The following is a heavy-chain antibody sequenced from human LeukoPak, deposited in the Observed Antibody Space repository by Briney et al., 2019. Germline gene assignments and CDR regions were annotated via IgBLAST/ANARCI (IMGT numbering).Heavy chain of an antibody. J-gene: IGHJ6*02. D-gene: IGHD2-21*02. V-gene: IGHV3-33*08. CDR3: ARRKCGGDCYSFYGMDV. Sequence: GGSLRLSCAGSGLTFSSYGMHWVRQAPGKGLEWVAVIWYDGINKYYADSVKGRFTISRDNSKNTLYLQMNSLRAEDTAVYYCARRKCGGDCYSFYGMDVWGQGTTVTVSS. CDR1: GLTFSSYG. CDR2: IWYDGINK.